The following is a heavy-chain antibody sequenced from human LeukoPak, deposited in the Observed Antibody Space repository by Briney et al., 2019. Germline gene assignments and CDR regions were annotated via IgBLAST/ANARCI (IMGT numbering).Heavy chain of an antibody. Sequence: ASVKVSCKASGYTFTSYDINWVRQATGQGLEWMGWVNPNSGNTGYAQKFQGRVTMTRNTSISTAYMELSSLRSEDTAVYYCARDYSSSWFLYGMDVWGQGTTVTVSS. CDR3: ARDYSSSWFLYGMDV. V-gene: IGHV1-8*01. CDR1: GYTFTSYD. CDR2: VNPNSGNT. J-gene: IGHJ6*02. D-gene: IGHD6-13*01.